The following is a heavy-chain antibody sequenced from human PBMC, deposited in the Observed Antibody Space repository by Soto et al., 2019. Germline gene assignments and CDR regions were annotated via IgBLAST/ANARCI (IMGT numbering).Heavy chain of an antibody. CDR2: MSFDGSDK. CDR3: AKQGATLCFDY. V-gene: IGHV3-30*18. CDR1: GFTFSNYG. D-gene: IGHD1-26*01. J-gene: IGHJ4*02. Sequence: QVHLVESGGGVVQPGRSLRLSCAASGFTFSNYGMHWVRQAPGKGLEWVAFMSFDGSDKHYADSVKGRFTISRDNSKNTWYVEMNSLRVEDTAVYYCAKQGATLCFDYWGQGTVVTVSS.